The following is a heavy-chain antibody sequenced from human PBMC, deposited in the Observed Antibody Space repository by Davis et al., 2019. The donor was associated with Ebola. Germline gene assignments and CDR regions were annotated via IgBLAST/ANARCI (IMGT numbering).Heavy chain of an antibody. J-gene: IGHJ2*01. CDR1: GYTFTSYG. D-gene: IGHD3-22*01. CDR3: ARDKYYYDDSGSTWGYFDL. CDR2: INPHNGNT. Sequence: ASVKVSCKASGYTFTSYGITWVRQAPGQGLEWMGWINPHNGNTNYAQNVQGRVTMTTDTSTSTAYMEVGILRSDDTAIYYCARDKYYYDDSGSTWGYFDLWGRGTLVTVSS. V-gene: IGHV1-18*04.